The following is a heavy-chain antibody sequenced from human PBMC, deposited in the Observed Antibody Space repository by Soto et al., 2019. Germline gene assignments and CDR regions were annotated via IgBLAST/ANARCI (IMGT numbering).Heavy chain of an antibody. D-gene: IGHD4-17*01. CDR1: GYRFTSYW. V-gene: IGHV5-51*01. Sequence: RGEALKSSCKGSGYRFTSYWIGWVRQMHGKGLEWMGIIYPGDSDTRYSPSFQGQVTISADKSISTAYLQWSSLKASDTAMYYCAIRYGYGENYYYGMDVWGQGTTVTVSS. J-gene: IGHJ6*02. CDR3: AIRYGYGENYYYGMDV. CDR2: IYPGDSDT.